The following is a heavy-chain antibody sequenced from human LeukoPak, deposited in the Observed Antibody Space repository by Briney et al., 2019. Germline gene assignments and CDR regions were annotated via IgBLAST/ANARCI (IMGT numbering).Heavy chain of an antibody. Sequence: PGGPLRLSCAASGFTFSLYAMNWVRQAPGKGLEWVSYINDDSSDIHYAGSVKGRFTISRDNARNTLHLQLSSLRPEDTAVYYCARDTFQPGLIDSWGQGTLVIVSS. J-gene: IGHJ4*02. V-gene: IGHV3-21*05. CDR3: ARDTFQPGLIDS. D-gene: IGHD2-2*01. CDR1: GFTFSLYA. CDR2: INDDSSDI.